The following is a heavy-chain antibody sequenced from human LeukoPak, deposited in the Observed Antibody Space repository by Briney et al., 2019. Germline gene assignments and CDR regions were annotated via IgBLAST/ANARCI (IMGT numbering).Heavy chain of an antibody. J-gene: IGHJ4*02. CDR2: IYFGDSHT. D-gene: IGHD6-13*01. CDR3: ATSAGSSSSWEFDY. Sequence: GESLRISCKGSGNRFTSYWIGWVRQMPGKGLEWMGIIYFGDSHTRYSPSFQGQVTISADKSISTAYLQWSSLKASDTAIYYCATSAGSSSSWEFDYWGQGTLVTVSS. CDR1: GNRFTSYW. V-gene: IGHV5-51*01.